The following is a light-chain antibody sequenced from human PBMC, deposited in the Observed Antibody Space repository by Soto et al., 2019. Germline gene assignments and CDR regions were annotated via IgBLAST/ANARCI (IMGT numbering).Light chain of an antibody. V-gene: IGLV2-14*01. CDR1: SIDVGGYNY. J-gene: IGLJ1*01. CDR3: SSYTSSSTL. Sequence: QSVLTQPASVSGSPGQPITISCTGTSIDVGGYNYVSWYQQHPGKAPKLMIYAVTDRPSGVSSRFSGSKSGNTASLTISGLQAEDEADYYCSSYTSSSTLFGTGTKVTVL. CDR2: AVT.